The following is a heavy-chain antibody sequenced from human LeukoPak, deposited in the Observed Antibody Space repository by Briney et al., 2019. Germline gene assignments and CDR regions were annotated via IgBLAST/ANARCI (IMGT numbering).Heavy chain of an antibody. CDR1: GVSISTYY. J-gene: IGHJ4*02. Sequence: SETLSLTCTVSGVSISTYYWSWIRQPPGKGLEWIGYIYTSGSTNYNPSLKRRGTISIDTSKTQFSLKLSSVTAADTAVYYCARHGFGYYDSSGYYYLGYFDYWGQGTLVSVSS. CDR2: IYTSGST. CDR3: ARHGFGYYDSSGYYYLGYFDY. D-gene: IGHD3-22*01. V-gene: IGHV4-4*09.